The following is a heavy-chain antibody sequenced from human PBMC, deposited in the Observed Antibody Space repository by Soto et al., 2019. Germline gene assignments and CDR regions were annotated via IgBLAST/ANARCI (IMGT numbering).Heavy chain of an antibody. D-gene: IGHD1-7*01. Sequence: QVQLVQSGAEVKKPGSSVKVSCKASGGTFSRYTISWVRQATGQGLEWMGRIIPILGIANYAQKFQGRVTITADKSTSTAYMELSSLRSEDTAVYYCAVSYQLELLEDYWGQGTLVTVSS. V-gene: IGHV1-69*02. CDR1: GGTFSRYT. J-gene: IGHJ4*02. CDR3: AVSYQLELLEDY. CDR2: IIPILGIA.